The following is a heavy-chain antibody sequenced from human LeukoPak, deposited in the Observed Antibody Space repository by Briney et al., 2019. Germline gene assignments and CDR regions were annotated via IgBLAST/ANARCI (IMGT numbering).Heavy chain of an antibody. D-gene: IGHD3-22*01. CDR2: IRYDGSTK. J-gene: IGHJ4*02. V-gene: IGHV3-30*02. CDR1: GFTLICCG. CDR3: AKDGDDSIDY. Sequence: GGSLRLSCTASGFTLICCGMHWVRQAPGKGLEWVAFIRYDGSTKYYTDSVKGRFTISRDNSRDTLYLQMNSLRAEDTAVYYCAKDGDDSIDYWGQGTLVTVSS.